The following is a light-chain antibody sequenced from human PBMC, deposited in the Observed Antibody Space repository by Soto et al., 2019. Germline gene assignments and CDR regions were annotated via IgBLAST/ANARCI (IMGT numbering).Light chain of an antibody. CDR3: QQYVVGSTLS. CDR2: DAS. V-gene: IGKV3-11*01. J-gene: IGKJ5*01. Sequence: ELVLTQSPATLPLSPGERATFACSASQSVSSYLAWYQQKPGQAPRLLIYDASNRATGIPARFSGSGSGTDFTLTINSLEPEDFAVYYCQQYVVGSTLSFGRGTRLEIK. CDR1: QSVSSY.